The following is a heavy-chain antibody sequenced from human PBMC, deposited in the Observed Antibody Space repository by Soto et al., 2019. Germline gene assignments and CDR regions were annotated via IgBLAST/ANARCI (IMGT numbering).Heavy chain of an antibody. CDR2: VTSRTEGATS. CDR3: STLGLRGVIHF. V-gene: IGHV3-15*01. Sequence: EVLLVESGGGLVKPGGSLRLSCVGSGFAFHNAWMNWVRQAPGQGLEWVGRVTSRTEGATSHYAAPVKDRFIISRDDSTDTLHLQMTSLRTEDTAVYYCSTLGLRGVIHFWGQGTLVTVSS. D-gene: IGHD3-10*01. J-gene: IGHJ4*02. CDR1: GFAFHNAW.